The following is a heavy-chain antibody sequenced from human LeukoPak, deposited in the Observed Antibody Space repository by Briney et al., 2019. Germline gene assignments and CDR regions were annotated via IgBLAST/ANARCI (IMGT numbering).Heavy chain of an antibody. V-gene: IGHV1-18*01. Sequence: GASVKVSCKASGYTFTSYGISWVRQAPGQGLEWMGWISAYNGNTNYAQKLQGRVTMTTDTFTSTAYMELRSLRSDDTAVYYCARDLDDINYYYYYGMDVWGQGTTVTVSS. D-gene: IGHD3-9*01. CDR2: ISAYNGNT. J-gene: IGHJ6*02. CDR1: GYTFTSYG. CDR3: ARDLDDINYYYYYGMDV.